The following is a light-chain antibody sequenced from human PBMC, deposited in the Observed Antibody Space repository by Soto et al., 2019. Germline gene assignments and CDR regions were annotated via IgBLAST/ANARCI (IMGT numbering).Light chain of an antibody. J-gene: IGKJ5*01. V-gene: IGKV3-11*01. CDR2: DAS. CDR1: QSVSSY. CDR3: QRRSNWPPSIT. Sequence: EIVLTQSPATLSLSPGERATLSCRASQSVSSYLAWYQQKPGQAPRLLIYDASNRATGIPARFSCSGSGTDFTLTISSLEPEDFAVDYWQRRSNWPPSITFGQGTRLEIK.